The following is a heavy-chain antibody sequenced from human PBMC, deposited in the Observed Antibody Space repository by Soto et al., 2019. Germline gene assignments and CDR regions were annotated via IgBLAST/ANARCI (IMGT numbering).Heavy chain of an antibody. Sequence: GASVKVSCKVSGYTLTELSMHCVRQAPGKGLEWMGGFDPEDGETIYAQKFQGRVTMTEDTSTDTAYMELSSLRSEDTAVYYCASYSSGYPTFYFDYWGQGSLVTAPQ. J-gene: IGHJ4*02. V-gene: IGHV1-24*01. D-gene: IGHD6-19*01. CDR1: GYTLTELS. CDR3: ASYSSGYPTFYFDY. CDR2: FDPEDGET.